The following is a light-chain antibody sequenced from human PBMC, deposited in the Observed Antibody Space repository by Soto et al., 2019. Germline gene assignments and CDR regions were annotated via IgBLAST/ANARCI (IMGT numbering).Light chain of an antibody. CDR3: QQRSSWPLT. J-gene: IGKJ4*01. CDR2: DAS. Sequence: IVMTQSPATLSLSPGARATLFCRASQSISRYLAWYRQKPGQAPRLLIYDASNRAAGIPARFSGSGSGTDFTLTISTLELEDFAVYYCQQRSSWPLTFGGGTKVEIK. CDR1: QSISRY. V-gene: IGKV3-11*01.